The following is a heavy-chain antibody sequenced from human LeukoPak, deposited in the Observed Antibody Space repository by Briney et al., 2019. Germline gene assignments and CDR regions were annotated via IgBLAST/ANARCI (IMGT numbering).Heavy chain of an antibody. CDR2: IYTSGST. CDR1: GGSISSGSYY. Sequence: SETLSLTCTVSGGSISSGSYYWSWIRQPAGKGLEWIGRIYTSGSTNYNPSLKSRVTISVDTSKNQFSLKLSSVTAADTAVYYCARAVSGYQRPAFDIWGQGTMVTVSS. V-gene: IGHV4-61*02. D-gene: IGHD5-12*01. CDR3: ARAVSGYQRPAFDI. J-gene: IGHJ3*02.